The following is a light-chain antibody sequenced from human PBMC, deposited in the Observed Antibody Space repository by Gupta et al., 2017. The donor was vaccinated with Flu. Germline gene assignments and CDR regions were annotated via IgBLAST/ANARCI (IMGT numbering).Light chain of an antibody. V-gene: IGKV3-20*01. CDR2: GAS. J-gene: IGKJ4*01. CDR1: QSVSSNY. Sequence: ETVLTQSPGTLSLSPGERATLSCRASQSVSSNYLAWYQQRPGQPPRLLIYGASSRATGIPDRFSGSGSGTDFTLIISRLEPDDFAVVYCQQYGSSPLTFGGGTKVGIK. CDR3: QQYGSSPLT.